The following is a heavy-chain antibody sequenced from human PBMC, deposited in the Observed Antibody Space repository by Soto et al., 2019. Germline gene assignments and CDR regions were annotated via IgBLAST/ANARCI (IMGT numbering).Heavy chain of an antibody. CDR1: GGSISSGGYY. V-gene: IGHV4-31*03. D-gene: IGHD5-18*01. Sequence: QVQLQESGPGLVKPSQTLSLTSTVSGGSISSGGYYWSWIRQHPGKGLEWIGYIYYSGSTYYNPSLKSRVTISVDTSKNQFSLKLSSVTAADTAVYYCAREIQLWSTVAGTWENYFDYWGQGTLVTVSS. CDR3: AREIQLWSTVAGTWENYFDY. CDR2: IYYSGST. J-gene: IGHJ4*02.